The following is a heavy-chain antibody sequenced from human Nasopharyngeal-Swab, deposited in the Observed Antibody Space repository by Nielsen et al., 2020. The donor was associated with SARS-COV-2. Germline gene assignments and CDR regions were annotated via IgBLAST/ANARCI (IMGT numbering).Heavy chain of an antibody. CDR1: GGSISSGDYY. CDR2: IYYSGST. CDR3: AREGYSYGYSPSYYGMDV. J-gene: IGHJ6*02. V-gene: IGHV4-31*03. D-gene: IGHD5-18*01. Sequence: SETLSLTCTVSGGSISSGDYYWSWTRQHPGKGLEWIGYIYYSGSTYYNPSLKSRVTISVDTSKNQFSLKLSSVTAADTAVYYCAREGYSYGYSPSYYGMDVWGQGTTVTVSS.